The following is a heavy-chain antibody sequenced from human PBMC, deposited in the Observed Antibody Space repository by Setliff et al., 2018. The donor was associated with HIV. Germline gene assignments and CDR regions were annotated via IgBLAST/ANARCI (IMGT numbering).Heavy chain of an antibody. V-gene: IGHV1-69*10. J-gene: IGHJ4*02. CDR3: ATDCAVVGGTGSLDS. CDR2: IIPILGIA. D-gene: IGHD1-26*01. Sequence: SVKVSCKASGGPFSSYAISWVRQAPGQGLEWMGGIIPILGIANYAQKFQGRVTITADKSTSTAYMELSSLRSEDTAVYYCATDCAVVGGTGSLDSWGQGTLVTVSS. CDR1: GGPFSSYA.